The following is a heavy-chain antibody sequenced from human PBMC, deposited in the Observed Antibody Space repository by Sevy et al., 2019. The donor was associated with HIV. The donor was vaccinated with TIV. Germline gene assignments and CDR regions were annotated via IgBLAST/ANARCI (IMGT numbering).Heavy chain of an antibody. CDR3: VRIRFQTGAFDS. J-gene: IGHJ4*02. D-gene: IGHD7-27*01. CDR1: GYTFTGHY. Sequence: ASVKVSCKASGYTFTGHYLHWVRQAPGRGLEWMGWIDPISAGKNYAQKFKGRVTMARDTSISTVYMELSRLRFDDTAMYYCVRIRFQTGAFDSWGQGTLVTVSS. V-gene: IGHV1-2*02. CDR2: IDPISAGK.